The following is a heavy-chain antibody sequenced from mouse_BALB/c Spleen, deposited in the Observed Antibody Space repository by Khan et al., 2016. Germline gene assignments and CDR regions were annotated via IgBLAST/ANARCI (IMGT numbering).Heavy chain of an antibody. D-gene: IGHD1-2*01. CDR3: ATCDNYGSAFAY. CDR2: ISHSGDS. V-gene: IGHV3-8*02. Sequence: VQLKESGPSLAKPSQTLSLTCSVTGDSITSGHWNWIRKFPGNKFDFMGYISHSGDSYYNPSLKSRISITRDTSKNQYYLQLNSVTTEDTSTYYCATCDNYGSAFAYWGQGTLVTVSA. J-gene: IGHJ3*01. CDR1: GDSITSGH.